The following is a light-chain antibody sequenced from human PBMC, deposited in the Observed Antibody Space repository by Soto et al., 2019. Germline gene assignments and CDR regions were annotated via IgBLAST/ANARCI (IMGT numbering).Light chain of an antibody. Sequence: DIQMTQSPSSLSASVGDRFAITFQSTQDISNYLNWYQQKPGKAPKLLTYDASNLQTGVPSRFSAYRSETDFTFTISSLQPEDIATYYCQQYDDLPLTFGGGTKVDI. V-gene: IGKV1-33*01. CDR3: QQYDDLPLT. J-gene: IGKJ4*01. CDR2: DAS. CDR1: QDISNY.